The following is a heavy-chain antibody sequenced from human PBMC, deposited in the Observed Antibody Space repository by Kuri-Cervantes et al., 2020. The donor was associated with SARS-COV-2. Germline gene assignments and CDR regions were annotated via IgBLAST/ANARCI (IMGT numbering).Heavy chain of an antibody. V-gene: IGHV4-59*01. Sequence: SETLSLTCTVSGGSISSYYWSWIRQPPGKGLEWIGYIYYSGSTNYNPSLKSRVTISVDTSKNQFSVNLTSVTAADTAVYYCARGTGDLDQWGQGTLVTVSS. CDR1: GGSISSYY. CDR3: ARGTGDLDQ. J-gene: IGHJ5*02. D-gene: IGHD7-27*01. CDR2: IYYSGST.